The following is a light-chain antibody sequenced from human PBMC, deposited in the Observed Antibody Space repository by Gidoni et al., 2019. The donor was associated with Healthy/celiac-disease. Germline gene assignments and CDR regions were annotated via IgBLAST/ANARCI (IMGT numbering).Light chain of an antibody. J-gene: IGKJ2*01. V-gene: IGKV1-NL1*01. Sequence: DIQMTQSPSSLSASVGDRVTITCRASQGISNSLAWYQQKPGKAPKLLLYAASRLESGVPSRFSGSGSGTDYTLTISGLQPEDFATYYCHQYYSTPMYTFGQGTKLEIK. CDR2: AAS. CDR3: HQYYSTPMYT. CDR1: QGISNS.